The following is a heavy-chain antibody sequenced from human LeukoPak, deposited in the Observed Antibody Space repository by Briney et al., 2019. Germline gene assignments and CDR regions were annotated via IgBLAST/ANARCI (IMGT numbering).Heavy chain of an antibody. Sequence: GESLKISCKASGYSFSNYWIGWVRQMPGEGLEWMAIIYPGDSDTRYSPSFQGQVTILADKSISTAYLQWSSLTASDTAMYYCARLGTSATYFDFWGQGTLVTVSS. CDR2: IYPGDSDT. J-gene: IGHJ4*02. D-gene: IGHD2-15*01. CDR3: ARLGTSATYFDF. V-gene: IGHV5-51*01. CDR1: GYSFSNYW.